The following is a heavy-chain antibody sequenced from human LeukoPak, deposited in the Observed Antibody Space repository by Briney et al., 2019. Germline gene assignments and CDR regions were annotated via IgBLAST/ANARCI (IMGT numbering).Heavy chain of an antibody. D-gene: IGHD2-2*01. CDR1: GFTFSTYA. Sequence: PGGSLRLSCAASGFTFSTYAMSWVRQAPGKGLEWVSLISGSGGGTYYANSVKGRFTISRDNSKNTLYLQMNSLRAEDTAVYYCASHCSSSSCYLDYWGQGTLVTVSS. V-gene: IGHV3-23*01. J-gene: IGHJ4*02. CDR2: ISGSGGGT. CDR3: ASHCSSSSCYLDY.